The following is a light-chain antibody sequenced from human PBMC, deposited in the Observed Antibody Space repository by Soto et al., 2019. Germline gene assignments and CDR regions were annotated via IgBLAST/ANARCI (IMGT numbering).Light chain of an antibody. Sequence: EVVLTQSPGTLSLCPGERATLSCRASQSVSTSYLAWYQQKPGQAPRLLISGASTGATGIPPRFSASGSGTDFTLTVNSLQSEDIAVYYCQQYHNWPVTFGGGTRLEIK. CDR1: QSVSTSY. CDR2: GAS. J-gene: IGKJ5*01. CDR3: QQYHNWPVT. V-gene: IGKV3-15*01.